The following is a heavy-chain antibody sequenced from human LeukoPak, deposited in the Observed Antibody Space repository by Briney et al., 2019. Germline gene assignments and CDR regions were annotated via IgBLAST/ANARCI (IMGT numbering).Heavy chain of an antibody. J-gene: IGHJ4*02. CDR3: AREPYSSGFHYYLDY. CDR2: ISAYNGDI. D-gene: IGHD3-22*01. Sequence: ASVKVSCKAAGYTFNYYAITWVRQAPGQGLEWMGWISAYNGDIKYTQKLQGRVTMTTDTSTSTAYMELRSLTSDDTAVYYCAREPYSSGFHYYLDYWGQGTLVTVSS. CDR1: GYTFNYYA. V-gene: IGHV1-18*01.